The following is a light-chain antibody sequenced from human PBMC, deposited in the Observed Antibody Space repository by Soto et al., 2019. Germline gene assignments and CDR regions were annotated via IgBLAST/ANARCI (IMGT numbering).Light chain of an antibody. J-gene: IGLJ3*02. CDR2: GNS. V-gene: IGLV1-40*01. Sequence: QSVLTQPPSVSGAPGQRVTISCTGSGANIGAGFDVHWYQQLPGTAPKLLIYGNSNRPSGVPDRFSGSKSGTSASLAITGLQAEDEADSYCQSYDSYLTWVFGGGTKLTVL. CDR1: GANIGAGFD. CDR3: QSYDSYLTWV.